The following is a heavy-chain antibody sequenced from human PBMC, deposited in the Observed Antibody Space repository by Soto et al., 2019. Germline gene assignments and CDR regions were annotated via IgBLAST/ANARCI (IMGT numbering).Heavy chain of an antibody. CDR1: GYTFTSYG. CDR2: ISAYNGNT. CDR3: ARGRPSYDILTVDFDY. J-gene: IGHJ4*02. V-gene: IGHV1-18*01. Sequence: GGSVKVSCKASGYTFTSYGISWVRQAPGQGLEWMGWISAYNGNTNYAQKLQGRVTMTTDTSTSTAYMELRSLRSDDTAVYYCARGRPSYDILTVDFDYWGQGPLVTVSS. D-gene: IGHD3-9*01.